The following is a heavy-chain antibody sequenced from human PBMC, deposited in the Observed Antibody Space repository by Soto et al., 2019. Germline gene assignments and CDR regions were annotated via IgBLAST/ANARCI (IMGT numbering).Heavy chain of an antibody. V-gene: IGHV3-30-3*01. Sequence: GGSLRLSCAASGFTFSSYAMHWVRRAPGKGLEWVAGISYDGSNKYYADSVKGRFTISRDNSKNTLYLQMNSLRAEDTAVYYCARDRPLVVAAAKWSYYYGMDVWGQGTTVTVSS. CDR3: ARDRPLVVAAAKWSYYYGMDV. D-gene: IGHD2-2*01. J-gene: IGHJ6*02. CDR1: GFTFSSYA. CDR2: ISYDGSNK.